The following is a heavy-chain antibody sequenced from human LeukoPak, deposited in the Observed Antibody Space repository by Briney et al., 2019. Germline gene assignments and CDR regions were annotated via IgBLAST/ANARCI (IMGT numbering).Heavy chain of an antibody. V-gene: IGHV1-69*13. D-gene: IGHD3-16*01. J-gene: IGHJ6*02. CDR2: IIPIFGTA. Sequence: GASVKVSCKASGGTFSSYAISWVRQAPGQGLEWMGGIIPIFGTANYAQKFQGRVTITADESTSTAYMELSGLRSEDTAVYYCARVSLRRNYYYYYGMDVWGQGTTVTVSS. CDR1: GGTFSSYA. CDR3: ARVSLRRNYYYYYGMDV.